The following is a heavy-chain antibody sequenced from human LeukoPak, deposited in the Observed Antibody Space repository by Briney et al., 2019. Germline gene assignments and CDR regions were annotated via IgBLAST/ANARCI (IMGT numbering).Heavy chain of an antibody. J-gene: IGHJ6*02. Sequence: EASVKVSCKASGYTFTSYYMHWVRQAPGQGLEWMGIINPSGGSTSYAQKFQGRVTITADKSTSTAYMELSSLRSEDTAVYYCALSPDYYYYGMDVWGQGTTVTVSS. V-gene: IGHV1-46*01. CDR2: INPSGGST. CDR3: ALSPDYYYYGMDV. CDR1: GYTFTSYY.